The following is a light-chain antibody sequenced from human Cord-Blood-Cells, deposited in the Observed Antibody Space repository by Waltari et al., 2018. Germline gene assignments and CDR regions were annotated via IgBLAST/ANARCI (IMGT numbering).Light chain of an antibody. CDR3: SSYTSSSTYV. V-gene: IGLV2-14*01. CDR1: STDVGGYNY. J-gene: IGLJ1*01. Sequence: QSALTQPASVSGSPGQSITISCTGTSTDVGGYNYVSWYQQHPGTAPKLMIYDFSKRPSGVSNRFSGSKSGNTASLTISGLQAEDEADYYCSSYTSSSTYVFGTGTKVTVL. CDR2: DFS.